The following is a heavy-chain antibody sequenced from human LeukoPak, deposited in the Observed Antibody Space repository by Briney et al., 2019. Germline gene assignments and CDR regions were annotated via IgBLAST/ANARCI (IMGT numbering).Heavy chain of an antibody. J-gene: IGHJ4*02. V-gene: IGHV4-39*01. CDR2: IYYTGST. Sequence: SETLSLTCSVSGGYISSTSYYWVWIRQPPRKGLEWIGNIYYTGSTYYNPSLKSRVAISIDTSEKKFSLKLSSVTAADTAVYYCARLYDFWSGCLDYWGQGILVTVSS. CDR1: GGYISSTSYY. D-gene: IGHD3-3*01. CDR3: ARLYDFWSGCLDY.